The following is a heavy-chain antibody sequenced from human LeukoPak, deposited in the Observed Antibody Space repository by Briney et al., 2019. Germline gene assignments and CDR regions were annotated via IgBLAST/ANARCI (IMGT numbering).Heavy chain of an antibody. V-gene: IGHV4-39*07. D-gene: IGHD3-22*01. CDR3: ARDTAYYYETSGYMILGAFDI. CDR2: IYYSGSA. CDR1: GGSISSSSYF. J-gene: IGHJ3*02. Sequence: SETLSLTCTVSGGSISSSSYFWGWIRQPPGKGLEWIGSIYYSGSAYYNPSLKSRVTISMDTAKNQFSLKLSSVTAADTAVYYCARDTAYYYETSGYMILGAFDIWGQGTMVTVSS.